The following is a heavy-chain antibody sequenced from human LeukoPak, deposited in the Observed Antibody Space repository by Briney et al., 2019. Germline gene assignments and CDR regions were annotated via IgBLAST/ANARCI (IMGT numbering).Heavy chain of an antibody. J-gene: IGHJ4*02. D-gene: IGHD3-10*01. V-gene: IGHV4-34*01. CDR3: ARVPLWFGELLALDY. Sequence: PETLSLTCTVSGGSISSYYWSWIRQPPGKGLEWIGEINYSGSTNYNPSLKSRVTISVDTSKNQFSLKLSSVTAADTAVYYCARVPLWFGELLALDYWGQGTLVTVSS. CDR1: GGSISSYY. CDR2: INYSGST.